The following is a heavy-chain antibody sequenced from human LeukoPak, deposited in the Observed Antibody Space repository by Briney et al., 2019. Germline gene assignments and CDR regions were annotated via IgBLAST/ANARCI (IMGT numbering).Heavy chain of an antibody. Sequence: SETLSLTCTVSDVSFSNYYWSWIRQPAGKGLEWIGRIYTSGSTNYNPSLKSRVTMSVDTSKNQFSLKLSSVTAADTAVYYCAREGYLHGSGSRPYYFDYWGQGTLVTVSS. J-gene: IGHJ4*02. CDR3: AREGYLHGSGSRPYYFDY. D-gene: IGHD3-10*01. CDR1: DVSFSNYY. V-gene: IGHV4-4*07. CDR2: IYTSGST.